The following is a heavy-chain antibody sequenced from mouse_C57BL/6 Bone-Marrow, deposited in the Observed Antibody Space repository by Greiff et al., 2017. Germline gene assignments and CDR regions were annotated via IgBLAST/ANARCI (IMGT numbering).Heavy chain of an antibody. CDR3: ARGSYSAWFAY. Sequence: QVQLQQPGAELVRPGSSVKLSCKASGYTFTSYWMHWVKQRPIQGLEWIGNIDPSDSETHYNQKFKDKATLTVDKSSSTAYMQLSSLTSEDSAVYYCARGSYSAWFAYWGQGTLVTVSA. CDR2: IDPSDSET. CDR1: GYTFTSYW. D-gene: IGHD1-1*01. J-gene: IGHJ3*01. V-gene: IGHV1-52*01.